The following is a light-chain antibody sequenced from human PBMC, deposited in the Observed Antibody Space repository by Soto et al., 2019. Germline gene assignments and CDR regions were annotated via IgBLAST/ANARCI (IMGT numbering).Light chain of an antibody. CDR3: QQRSDWPLT. CDR2: DAS. J-gene: IGKJ4*01. V-gene: IGKV3-11*01. Sequence: EVVLTQSPATLSLSPGERATLSCRASQSISRHLAWYQQRPGQPPRLLIYDASSRATGIPARFSGSGSGTDFTLIISSLEPEDFAVYSCQQRSDWPLTFGGGTKVEIK. CDR1: QSISRH.